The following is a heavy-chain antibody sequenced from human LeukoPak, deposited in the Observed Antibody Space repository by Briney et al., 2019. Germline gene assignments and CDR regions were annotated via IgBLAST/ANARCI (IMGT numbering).Heavy chain of an antibody. CDR2: SYYSGSN. D-gene: IGHD3-10*02. V-gene: IGHV4-59*01. Sequence: PPGKGLEWIGYSYYSGSNNYNPSLKSRVTISVVASKNQFSLKLSSVTAADTAVYYCARWVAGICFESEDGIRGVRAVSAFLLNRSSDL. CDR3: ARWVAGICFESEDGIRGVRAVSAFLLNRSSDL. J-gene: IGHJ2*01.